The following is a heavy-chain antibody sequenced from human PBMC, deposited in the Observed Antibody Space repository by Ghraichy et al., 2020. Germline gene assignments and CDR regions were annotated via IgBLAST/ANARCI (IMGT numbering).Heavy chain of an antibody. CDR2: ISAYNGNT. D-gene: IGHD1-26*01. CDR1: GYTFTSYG. V-gene: IGHV1-18*01. Sequence: ASVKVSCKASGYTFTSYGISWVRQAPGQGLEWMGWISAYNGNTNYAQKLQGRVTMTTDTSTSTAYMELRSLRSDDTAVYYCARARGPRHVGPQVEDYYYYGMDVWGQGTTVTVSS. J-gene: IGHJ6*02. CDR3: ARARGPRHVGPQVEDYYYYGMDV.